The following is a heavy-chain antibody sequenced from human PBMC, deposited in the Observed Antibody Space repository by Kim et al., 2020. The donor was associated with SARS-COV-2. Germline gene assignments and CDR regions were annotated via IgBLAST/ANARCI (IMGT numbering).Heavy chain of an antibody. CDR1: GFTFGDYA. J-gene: IGHJ4*02. CDR2: IRSKAYGGTT. V-gene: IGHV3-49*04. CDR3: TRGLRGHGSGNYYILDY. Sequence: GGSLRLSCTTSGFTFGDYAMSWVRQAPGKGLEWVGFIRSKAYGGTTEYAASVKGRFTISRDDSKSIAYLQMNSLKTEDTDVYYCTRGLRGHGSGNYYILDYWGQGTLVTVSS. D-gene: IGHD3-10*01.